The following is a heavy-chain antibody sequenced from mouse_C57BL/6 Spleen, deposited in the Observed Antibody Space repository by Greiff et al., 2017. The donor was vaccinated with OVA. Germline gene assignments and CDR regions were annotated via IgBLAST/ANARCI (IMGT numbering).Heavy chain of an antibody. J-gene: IGHJ1*03. CDR3: VRDKYYGSSYGYFDV. Sequence: DVKLVESGGGLVQPKGSLKLSCAASGFTFNTYAMHWVRQAPGKGLEWVARIRSKSSNYATYYADSVKDRFTISRDDSQSVLYLQMNNLKTDDTAMYYCVRDKYYGSSYGYFDVWGTGTTVTVSS. CDR1: GFTFNTYA. V-gene: IGHV10-3*01. D-gene: IGHD1-1*01. CDR2: IRSKSSNYAT.